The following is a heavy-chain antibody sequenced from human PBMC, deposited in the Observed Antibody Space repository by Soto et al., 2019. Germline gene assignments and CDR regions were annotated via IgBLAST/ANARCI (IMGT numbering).Heavy chain of an antibody. D-gene: IGHD3-16*02. CDR3: ARGLRLGELSTCFDY. V-gene: IGHV1-69*01. CDR2: IIPIFGTA. CDR1: GGTFSSYA. Sequence: QVQLVQSGAEVKKPGSSVKVSCKASGGTFSSYAISWVRQAPGQGLEWMGGIIPIFGTANYAQQFQGRVTITADESKSTAYMELSILRSVDTAVYYCARGLRLGELSTCFDYWGQGTLVTVSS. J-gene: IGHJ4*02.